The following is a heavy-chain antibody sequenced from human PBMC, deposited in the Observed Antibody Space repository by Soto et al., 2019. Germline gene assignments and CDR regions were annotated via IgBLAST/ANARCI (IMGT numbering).Heavy chain of an antibody. J-gene: IGHJ3*02. D-gene: IGHD2-2*01. CDR2: INAGNGNT. V-gene: IGHV1-3*01. CDR1: GYTFTSYA. CDR3: ARVCSSTSCYDLFAFDI. Sequence: VKVSCKASGYTFTSYAMHWVRQAPGQRLEWMGWINAGNGNTKYSQKFQGRVTITRDTSASTAYMELSSLRSEDTAVYYCARVCSSTSCYDLFAFDIWGQGTMVTVSS.